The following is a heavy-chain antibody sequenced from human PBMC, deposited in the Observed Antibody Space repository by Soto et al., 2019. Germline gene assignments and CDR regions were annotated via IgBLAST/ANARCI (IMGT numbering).Heavy chain of an antibody. Sequence: SETLSLTCTVSGGSVSSGNYYWSWIRQPPGKGLEWIGYVYYSGSTNYNPSLKSRFTISVDTSKNQFSLELSSVTTADTAVYYCARAIQSYNWFDPCGQGTLVTGSS. CDR2: VYYSGST. CDR1: GGSVSSGNYY. V-gene: IGHV4-61*01. D-gene: IGHD4-4*01. J-gene: IGHJ5*02. CDR3: ARAIQSYNWFDP.